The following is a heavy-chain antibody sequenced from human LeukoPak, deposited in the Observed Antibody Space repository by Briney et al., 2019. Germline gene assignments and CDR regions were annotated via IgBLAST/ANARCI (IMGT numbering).Heavy chain of an antibody. Sequence: SETLSLTCTVSGGSISRYYWNWIRQSPGKGLECIGYIYRSGTTNYNPSLKSRLTISVDTSKNQFSLKLSSVTAADTAVYYCAREDPQTTVPEGMDVWGQGTTVTVSS. CDR2: IYRSGTT. J-gene: IGHJ6*02. D-gene: IGHD4-17*01. CDR3: AREDPQTTVPEGMDV. CDR1: GGSISRYY. V-gene: IGHV4-59*01.